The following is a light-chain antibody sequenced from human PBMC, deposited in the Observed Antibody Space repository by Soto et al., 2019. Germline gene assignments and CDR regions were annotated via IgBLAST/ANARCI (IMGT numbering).Light chain of an antibody. CDR3: QKRSDWSIN. CDR1: QGVSRY. J-gene: IGKJ5*01. Sequence: EIVLTHSPATLSFSPGERATLSCRASQGVSRYLGWYQQKPGQAPRLLIYDASKRATGIPARFSGSGSGTDFTLTISSLEPEDFAVYYCQKRSDWSINCGQGKRREIK. V-gene: IGKV3-11*01. CDR2: DAS.